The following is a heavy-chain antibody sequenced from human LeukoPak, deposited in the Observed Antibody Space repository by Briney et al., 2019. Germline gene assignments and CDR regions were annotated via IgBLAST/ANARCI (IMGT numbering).Heavy chain of an antibody. J-gene: IGHJ3*01. CDR3: ARRMRTVTDTFDV. D-gene: IGHD4-11*01. CDR1: GYSINTYY. CDR2: VYSSGTT. V-gene: IGHV4-59*08. Sequence: PSETLSLTCTVSGYSINTYYWSWIRQPPGKGLEWIGYVYSSGTTNYNPSLTSRVSISMDTSKKQISLRLTSLTAADTAVYYCARRMRTVTDTFDVWGQGHLVTVSS.